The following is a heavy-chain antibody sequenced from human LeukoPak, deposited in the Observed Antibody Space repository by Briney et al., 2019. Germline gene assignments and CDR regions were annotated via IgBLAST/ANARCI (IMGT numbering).Heavy chain of an antibody. CDR3: ARVQSDQNWNDLFYAFDI. CDR2: IYYSGST. CDR1: GGSISSGSYY. J-gene: IGHJ3*02. D-gene: IGHD1-1*01. V-gene: IGHV4-61*01. Sequence: RPSQTLSLTCTVSGGSISSGSYYWSWIRQPPGKGLEWIGYIYYSGSTNYNPSLKSRVTISVDTSKNQFSLKLSSVTAADTAVYYCARVQSDQNWNDLFYAFDIWGQGTMVTVSS.